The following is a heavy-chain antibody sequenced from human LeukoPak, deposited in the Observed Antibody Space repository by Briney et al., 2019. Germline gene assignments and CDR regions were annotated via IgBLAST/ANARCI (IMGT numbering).Heavy chain of an antibody. V-gene: IGHV3-53*01. D-gene: IGHD3-10*01. CDR2: IYSGGRT. CDR3: ARGGKVSYYYGMDV. J-gene: IGHJ6*02. Sequence: GGSLRLSCVASGFIVSSNDISWVRQAPGKGLEWVSVIYSGGRTHHADFVKGRFTISRDNSKNTDYLQMNSLRAEDTAVYYCARGGKVSYYYGMDVWGQGTTVTVSS. CDR1: GFIVSSND.